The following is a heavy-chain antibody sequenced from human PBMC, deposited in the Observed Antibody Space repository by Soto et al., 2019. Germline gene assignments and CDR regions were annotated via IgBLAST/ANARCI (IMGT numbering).Heavy chain of an antibody. J-gene: IGHJ6*02. CDR3: ARGGITGTDRRIYYYYGMDV. V-gene: IGHV3-7*01. Sequence: GGSLRLSCAASGFTFSSYWMSWVRQAPGKGLEWVANIKQDGSEKYYVDSVKGRFTISRDNAKNSLYPQMNSLRAEDTAVYYCARGGITGTDRRIYYYYGMDVWGQGTTVTVSS. CDR2: IKQDGSEK. CDR1: GFTFSSYW. D-gene: IGHD1-7*01.